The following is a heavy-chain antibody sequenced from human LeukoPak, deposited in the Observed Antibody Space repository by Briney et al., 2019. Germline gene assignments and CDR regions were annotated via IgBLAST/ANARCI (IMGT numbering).Heavy chain of an antibody. J-gene: IGHJ4*02. CDR2: MNPNSDNT. D-gene: IGHD3-10*01. V-gene: IGHV1-8*01. CDR1: GYTFTSYD. CDR3: AREPDGSGNFDY. Sequence: ASVKVSCKASGYTFTSYDINWVRQATGQGLEWMGWMNPNSDNTGYAQKFQGRVTMTRNTSISTAYMELSSLRSEDTAVYYCAREPDGSGNFDYWGQGTLVTVSS.